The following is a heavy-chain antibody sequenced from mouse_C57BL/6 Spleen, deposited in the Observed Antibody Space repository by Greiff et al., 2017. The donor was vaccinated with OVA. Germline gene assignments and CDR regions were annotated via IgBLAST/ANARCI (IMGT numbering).Heavy chain of an antibody. CDR1: GFTFSDYG. J-gene: IGHJ2*01. D-gene: IGHD3-3*01. CDR3: ARVGQVYFDY. Sequence: EVKLMESGGGLVKPGGSLKLSCAASGFTFSDYGMHWVRQAPEKGLEWVAYISSGSSTIYYADTVKGRFTISRDNAKNTLFLQMTSLRSEDTAMYYCARVGQVYFDYWGQGTTLTVSS. CDR2: ISSGSSTI. V-gene: IGHV5-17*01.